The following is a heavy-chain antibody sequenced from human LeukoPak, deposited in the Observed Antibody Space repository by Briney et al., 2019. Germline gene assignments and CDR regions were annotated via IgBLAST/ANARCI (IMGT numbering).Heavy chain of an antibody. D-gene: IGHD3-3*01. CDR2: ITASGGST. CDR3: AKGLGFWSGYYTPFDY. J-gene: IGHJ4*02. V-gene: IGHV3-23*01. Sequence: PGGSLRLSCAASGFTFSSYAMSWVRQTPGKGLEWVSGITASGGSTYHADSVKGRFTISRDNSINTLNLQMHNLRAEDTAIYYCAKGLGFWSGYYTPFDYWGQGSSVTVSS. CDR1: GFTFSSYA.